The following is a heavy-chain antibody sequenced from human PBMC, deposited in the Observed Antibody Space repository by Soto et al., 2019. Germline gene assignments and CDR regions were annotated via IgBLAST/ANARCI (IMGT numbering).Heavy chain of an antibody. CDR2: ISSSSSYI. J-gene: IGHJ4*02. D-gene: IGHD2-15*01. Sequence: GGSLRLSCAASGFTFSSYSMNWVRQAPGKGLEWVSSISSSSSYIYYADSVKGRFTISRDNAKNSLYLQMNSLRAEDTAVYYCARDQLAESDHPDIVVVVAAYFDYWGQGTLVTVSS. CDR1: GFTFSSYS. V-gene: IGHV3-21*01. CDR3: ARDQLAESDHPDIVVVVAAYFDY.